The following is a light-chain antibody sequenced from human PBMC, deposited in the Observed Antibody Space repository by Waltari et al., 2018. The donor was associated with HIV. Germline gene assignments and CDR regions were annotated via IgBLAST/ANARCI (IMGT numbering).Light chain of an antibody. J-gene: IGLJ2*01. V-gene: IGLV2-14*01. Sequence: QSALTQPASVSGSPGQSLTIYCTGANTDIGLYNLVSWYRQHPDKAPQLVIYGVNTRPSGVSDRFSGSKSGNTASLTISSLQAEDEADYYCSSYTNSDILLFGGGTKLTVL. CDR3: SSYTNSDILL. CDR1: NTDIGLYNL. CDR2: GVN.